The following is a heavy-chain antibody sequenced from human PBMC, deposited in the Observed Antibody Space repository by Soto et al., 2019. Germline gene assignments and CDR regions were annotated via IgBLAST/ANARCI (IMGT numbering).Heavy chain of an antibody. J-gene: IGHJ4*02. V-gene: IGHV2-5*02. CDR2: VFWDGGE. D-gene: IGHD1-26*01. Sequence: QITLRESGPSLVKPTETLTLTCTFSGFSLTTTGVGVGWIRQPPGKALEWLAVVFWDGGERYSPSLKSRVTITKDTSKDQVVFTMTNMGPADTATYYCTQVYGSGSWGWYFHSWGQGTLVTVSS. CDR3: TQVYGSGSWGWYFHS. CDR1: GFSLTTTGVG.